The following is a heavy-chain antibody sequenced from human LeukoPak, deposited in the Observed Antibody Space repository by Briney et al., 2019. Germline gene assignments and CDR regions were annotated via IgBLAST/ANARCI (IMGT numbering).Heavy chain of an antibody. CDR3: ARDPSYGDYAVIDY. Sequence: GGSLRLSCAASGFTFGSFGMHWVRQAPGKGLEWVAVIWSDGSNKYYADSVKGRFTISRDNSKNTLYLQMNSLRAEDTAVYYCARDPSYGDYAVIDYWGQGTLVTVSS. CDR1: GFTFGSFG. V-gene: IGHV3-33*01. CDR2: IWSDGSNK. D-gene: IGHD4-17*01. J-gene: IGHJ4*02.